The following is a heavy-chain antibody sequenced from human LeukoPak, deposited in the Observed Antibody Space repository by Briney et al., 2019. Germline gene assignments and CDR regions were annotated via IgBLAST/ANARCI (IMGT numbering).Heavy chain of an antibody. Sequence: SETLSLTCTVSGGSISSYYWSWIRQPPGKGLEWIGYIYTSGSTNCNPSLKSRVTISVDTSKNQSSLKLSSVTAADTAVYYCARSVRDGYNFFYFDYWGQGTLVTVSS. J-gene: IGHJ4*02. V-gene: IGHV4-4*09. D-gene: IGHD5-24*01. CDR1: GGSISSYY. CDR3: ARSVRDGYNFFYFDY. CDR2: IYTSGST.